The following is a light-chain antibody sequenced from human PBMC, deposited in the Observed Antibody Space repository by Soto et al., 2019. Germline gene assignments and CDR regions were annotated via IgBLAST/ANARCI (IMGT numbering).Light chain of an antibody. CDR2: DAS. Sequence: EIVLTQSPATLSLSPGERATLSCRASQRIGGYLGWYQQKPGQAPRLLIYDASNRATGIPVRFSGSGSGTEFTLTISSLQPDDFATYYCQQYSTYTPRTFGQGTKVDIK. CDR3: QQYSTYTPRT. CDR1: QRIGGY. V-gene: IGKV3-11*01. J-gene: IGKJ1*01.